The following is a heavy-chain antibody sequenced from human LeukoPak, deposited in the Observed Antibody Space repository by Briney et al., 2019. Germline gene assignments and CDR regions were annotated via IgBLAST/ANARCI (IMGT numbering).Heavy chain of an antibody. D-gene: IGHD1-26*01. V-gene: IGHV1-46*01. CDR3: ARDQRGSYYYYYGMDV. CDR1: GHTFTRYY. CDR2: INPSGGST. Sequence: ASVKVSCKASGHTFTRYYMHWVRQAPGQGLEWMGIINPSGGSTSYAQKFQGRVTMTRDTSTSTVYMELSSLRSVDTAVYYCARDQRGSYYYYYGMDVWGQGTTVTVSS. J-gene: IGHJ6*02.